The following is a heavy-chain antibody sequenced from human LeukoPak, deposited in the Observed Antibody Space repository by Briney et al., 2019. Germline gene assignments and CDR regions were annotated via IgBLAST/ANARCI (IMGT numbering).Heavy chain of an antibody. Sequence: GGSLRLSCTASGFTFSSYAMSWVRQAPGKGLEWVSAISGSGGSTYYADSVKGRFTISRDNSKNTLYLQMNSLRAEDTAVYYCAKGGVDSSGYYYFDFDYWGQGTLVTVSS. CDR2: ISGSGGST. J-gene: IGHJ4*02. CDR3: AKGGVDSSGYYYFDFDY. CDR1: GFTFSSYA. V-gene: IGHV3-23*01. D-gene: IGHD3-22*01.